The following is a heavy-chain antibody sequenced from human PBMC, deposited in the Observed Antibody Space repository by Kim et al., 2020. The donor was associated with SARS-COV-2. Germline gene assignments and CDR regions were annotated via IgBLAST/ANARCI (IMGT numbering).Heavy chain of an antibody. V-gene: IGHV3-30*04. CDR2: ISYDGSNK. CDR1: GFTFSSYA. Sequence: GGSLRLSCAASGFTFSSYAMHWVRQAPGKGLEWVAVISYDGSNKYYADSVKGRFTISRDNSKNTLYLQMNSLRAEDTAVYYCARDYGSGSYYLNRHYYYYGMDVWGQGTTVTVSS. J-gene: IGHJ6*02. D-gene: IGHD3-10*01. CDR3: ARDYGSGSYYLNRHYYYYGMDV.